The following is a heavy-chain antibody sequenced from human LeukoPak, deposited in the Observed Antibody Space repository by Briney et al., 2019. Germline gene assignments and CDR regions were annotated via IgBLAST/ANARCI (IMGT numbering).Heavy chain of an antibody. CDR1: GYTFISYA. J-gene: IGHJ3*01. D-gene: IGHD3-10*01. V-gene: IGHV1-18*01. CDR3: ARDSGLGLFGV. CDR2: ISTFKGDT. Sequence: ASVKVSCKTSGYTFISYAISWVRQAPGQGLEWMGWISTFKGDTKYAQKFQDRVTMTTDTSTSTARLELRSLTSEDTAIYYCARDSGLGLFGVWGQGTVVTVSS.